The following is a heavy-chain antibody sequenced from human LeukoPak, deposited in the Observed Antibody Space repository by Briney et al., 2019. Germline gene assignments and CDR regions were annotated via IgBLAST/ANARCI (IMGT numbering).Heavy chain of an antibody. CDR1: GGSFSGYY. Sequence: SETLSLTCAVYGGSFSGYYWSWIRPPPGKGLEGMGESNHSGSTNYNPSLKSRVTISVDTSKNQFSLKLSSVTAADTAVYYCARAVQGYDFWSGYYCLFDYWGQGTLVTVSS. CDR3: ARAVQGYDFWSGYYCLFDY. CDR2: SNHSGST. J-gene: IGHJ4*02. D-gene: IGHD3-3*01. V-gene: IGHV4-34*01.